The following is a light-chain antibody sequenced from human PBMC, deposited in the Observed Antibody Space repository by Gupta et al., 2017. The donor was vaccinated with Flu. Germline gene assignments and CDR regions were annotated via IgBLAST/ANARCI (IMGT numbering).Light chain of an antibody. CDR2: DVN. CDR3: SSKTTSGNVCV. V-gene: IGLV2-14*01. J-gene: IGLJ1*01. CDR1: SSDVGGSNY. Sequence: SALSQPASVSGSPRLSITISCTGTSSDVGGSNYVSWYQQHPGKAPNLMIYDVNNWPSVEADSFSGSKCGTTASMTTAGLQAEEEADYYCSSKTTSGNVCVFGSGTKFTVL.